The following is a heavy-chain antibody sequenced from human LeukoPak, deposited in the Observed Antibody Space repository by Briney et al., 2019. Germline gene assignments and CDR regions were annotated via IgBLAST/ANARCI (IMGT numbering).Heavy chain of an antibody. D-gene: IGHD3-10*01. CDR2: INSDGSST. CDR1: GFTFSSYW. V-gene: IGHV3-74*01. CDR3: ERGEYYFDY. Sequence: GGSLRLSCAASGFTFSSYWMHWVRQAPGKGPVWVSRINSDGSSTSYADSAKGRFTISRDNAKNTLYLQMNSLRDEDTAVYYCERGEYYFDYWGQGTLVTVSS. J-gene: IGHJ4*02.